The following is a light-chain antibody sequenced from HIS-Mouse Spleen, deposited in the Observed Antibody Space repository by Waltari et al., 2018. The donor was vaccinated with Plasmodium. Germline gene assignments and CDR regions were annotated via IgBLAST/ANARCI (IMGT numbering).Light chain of an antibody. Sequence: SYELTQPPSVSVSPGQTASIPCSGDTLGHKYACWYQQKPGQSPVLVIYQDSKRPSGIPERFSGSNSGNTATLTISGTQAMDEADYYCQAWDSSTVVFGGGTKLTVL. V-gene: IGLV3-1*01. CDR2: QDS. CDR1: TLGHKY. CDR3: QAWDSSTVV. J-gene: IGLJ2*01.